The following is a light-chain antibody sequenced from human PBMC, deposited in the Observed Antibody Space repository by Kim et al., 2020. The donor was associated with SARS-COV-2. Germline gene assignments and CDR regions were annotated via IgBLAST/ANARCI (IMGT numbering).Light chain of an antibody. CDR2: GAS. V-gene: IGKV1-17*01. CDR3: LQHSTFPIT. J-gene: IGKJ5*01. CDR1: QDIRND. Sequence: ASVGDRVTLTFRASQDIRNDFGWYQQNPGRAPKRLIYGASSFRSGVPSRFSGSGSGTEFTLTISSVQPEDFVTYFCLQHSTFPITFVQRTRLGIK.